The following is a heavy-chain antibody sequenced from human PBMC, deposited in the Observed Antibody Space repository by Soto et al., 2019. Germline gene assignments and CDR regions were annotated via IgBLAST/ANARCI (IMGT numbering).Heavy chain of an antibody. J-gene: IGHJ4*02. Sequence: ASVKVSCKASGYTFTRYNVHWVRQAPGQGLEWMAIINPSGGTTYYVQKFEGRVTLTTDTSTSTVYMELSSLGSDDTAVYYCARVRGGGSEYFFDYWGQGTLVTVSS. CDR1: GYTFTRYN. CDR2: INPSGGTT. D-gene: IGHD2-15*01. CDR3: ARVRGGGSEYFFDY. V-gene: IGHV1-46*01.